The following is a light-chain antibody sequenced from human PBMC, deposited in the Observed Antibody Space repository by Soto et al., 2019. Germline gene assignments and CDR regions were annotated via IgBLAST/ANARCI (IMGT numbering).Light chain of an antibody. V-gene: IGKV2-28*01. CDR1: QSLLHSNVYNY. CDR3: MQALQTPLT. CDR2: LAS. Sequence: DIVMTQYPLSLPVTPVEQACISCSSSQSLLHSNVYNYLVWYLQKPGQSPHLLIYLASTMTSGVPDRFSGSGSGTDFTLKISRVEAEDVGVYYCMQALQTPLTFGAGTKVEIK. J-gene: IGKJ4*01.